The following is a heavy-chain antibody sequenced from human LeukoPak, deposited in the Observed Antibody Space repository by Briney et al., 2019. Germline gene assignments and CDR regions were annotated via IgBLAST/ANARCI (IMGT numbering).Heavy chain of an antibody. CDR2: INPNSGGT. J-gene: IGHJ3*02. V-gene: IGHV1-2*04. CDR3: ATSTVTTFDASDI. D-gene: IGHD4-17*01. CDR1: GYAFTGYY. Sequence: ASVKVSCKASGYAFTGYYMHWVRQAPGQGLEWMGWINPNSGGTNYAQKFQGWVTMTRDTSISTAYMELSRLRSDDTAVYYCATSTVTTFDASDIWGQGTMVTVSS.